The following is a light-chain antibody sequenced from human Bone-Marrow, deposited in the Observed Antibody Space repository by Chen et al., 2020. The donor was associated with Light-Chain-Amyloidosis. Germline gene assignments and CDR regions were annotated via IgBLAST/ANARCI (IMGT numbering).Light chain of an antibody. V-gene: IGLV1-40*01. CDR1: SSNIGAGYD. Sequence: QSVLTQPPSVSGAPGQRVTISCTGSSSNIGAGYDGPWYQQLPGSAPKLLIYDNDNRPSGVPDRFSGSKSGTSASLAITGLQAEDEADYYCQSYDTRLSGLYVFGTGTKVTVL. J-gene: IGLJ1*01. CDR2: DND. CDR3: QSYDTRLSGLYV.